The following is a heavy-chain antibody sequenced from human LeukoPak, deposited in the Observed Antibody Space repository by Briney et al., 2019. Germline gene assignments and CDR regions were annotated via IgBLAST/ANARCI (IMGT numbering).Heavy chain of an antibody. D-gene: IGHD6-13*01. J-gene: IGHJ6*02. CDR3: ARDWVAAAGPYYYYYGMDV. CDR2: INPNSGGT. V-gene: IGHV1-2*04. Sequence: GASVKVSCKASGCAFTGYYMHWVRQSPGQGLEWMGWINPNSGGTNYAQKFQGWVTMTRDTSISTAYMELSRLRSDDTAVYYCARDWVAAAGPYYYYYGMDVWGQGTTVTVSS. CDR1: GCAFTGYY.